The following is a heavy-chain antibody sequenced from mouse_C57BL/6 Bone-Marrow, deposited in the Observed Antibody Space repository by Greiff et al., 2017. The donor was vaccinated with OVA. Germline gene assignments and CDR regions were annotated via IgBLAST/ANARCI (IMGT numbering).Heavy chain of an antibody. CDR2: IYPGDGDT. V-gene: IGHV1-80*01. Sequence: VQLQESGAELVKPGASVKISCKASGYAFSSYWMNWVKQRPGKGLEWIGQIYPGDGDTNYNGKFKGKATLTADKSSSTAYMQLSSLTSEDSAVYFCASWEDYYGRYYAMDYWGQGTSVTVSS. CDR1: GYAFSSYW. CDR3: ASWEDYYGRYYAMDY. J-gene: IGHJ4*01. D-gene: IGHD1-1*01.